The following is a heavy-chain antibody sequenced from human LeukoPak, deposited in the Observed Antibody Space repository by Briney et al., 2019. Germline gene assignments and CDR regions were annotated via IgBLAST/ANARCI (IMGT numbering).Heavy chain of an antibody. CDR2: IYYSGST. J-gene: IGHJ6*03. CDR3: ASTPYTAMASRAYYYYYMDV. D-gene: IGHD5-18*01. V-gene: IGHV4-39*01. CDR1: GGSISSSSYY. Sequence: ASETLSLTCTVSGGSISSSSYYWGWIRQPPGKGLEWIGSIYYSGSTYYNPSLKSRVTISVDTSKNQFSLKLSSVTAADTAVYYCASTPYTAMASRAYYYYYMDVWGKGTTVTISS.